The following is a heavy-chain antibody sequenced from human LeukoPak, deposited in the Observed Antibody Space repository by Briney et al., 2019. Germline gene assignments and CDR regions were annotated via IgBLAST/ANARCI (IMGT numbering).Heavy chain of an antibody. CDR2: INPNSGGT. J-gene: IGHJ2*01. D-gene: IGHD1-26*01. Sequence: GASVKVSCKASGYTFTGYYMHWVRQAPGQGLEWMGWINPNSGGTNYAQKFQGRVTMTRDTSISTAYMELSRLRSDDTAVYYCARDSTVGATSWYFDLWGRGTLVTVSS. CDR3: ARDSTVGATSWYFDL. CDR1: GYTFTGYY. V-gene: IGHV1-2*02.